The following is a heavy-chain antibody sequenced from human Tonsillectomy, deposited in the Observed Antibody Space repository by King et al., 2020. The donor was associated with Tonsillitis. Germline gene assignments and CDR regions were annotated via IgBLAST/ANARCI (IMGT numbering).Heavy chain of an antibody. CDR2: IYYSGRT. D-gene: IGHD4-17*01. CDR1: GGSISSTSYY. CDR3: ASVPGDSGMIDY. J-gene: IGHJ4*02. V-gene: IGHV4-39*06. Sequence: QLQESGPGLVKPAETLSLTCTVSGGSISSTSYYWGWIRQPPGKGLEWIGSIYYSGRTYYNPSLKSRVTISVDTSKNQFPLKLSSVTAADTAVYHCASVPGDSGMIDYWGQGTLVTVSS.